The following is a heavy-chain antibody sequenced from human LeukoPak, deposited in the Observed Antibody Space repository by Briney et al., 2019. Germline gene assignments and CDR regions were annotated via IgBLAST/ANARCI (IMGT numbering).Heavy chain of an antibody. D-gene: IGHD6-13*01. CDR3: ARGLGQQGEYYFDY. V-gene: IGHV1-2*02. CDR2: INPNSGGT. CDR1: GYTFTGYY. J-gene: IGHJ4*02. Sequence: ASVKVSCKASGYTFTGYYMHWVRQAPGQGLEWMGWINPNSGGTNYAQKFQGRVTMTRDTSISTAYMELRSLRSDDTAVYYCARGLGQQGEYYFDYWGQGTLVTVSS.